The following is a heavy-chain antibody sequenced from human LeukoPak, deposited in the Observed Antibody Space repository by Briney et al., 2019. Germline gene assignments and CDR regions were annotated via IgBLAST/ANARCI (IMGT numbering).Heavy chain of an antibody. CDR2: IYYSGST. J-gene: IGHJ4*02. CDR1: GVSISSYY. Sequence: SETLSLTCTVSGVSISSYYWSWIRQPPGKGLEWIGYIYYSGSTNYNPSLESRVTISVDTSKNQFSLKLSSVTAADTAVYYCARVNVRVGASDYWGQGTLVTVTS. CDR3: ARVNVRVGASDY. V-gene: IGHV4-59*01. D-gene: IGHD1-26*01.